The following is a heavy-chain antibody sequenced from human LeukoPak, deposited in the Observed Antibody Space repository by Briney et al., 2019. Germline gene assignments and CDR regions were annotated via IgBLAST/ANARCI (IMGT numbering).Heavy chain of an antibody. CDR2: ISYDGSNK. Sequence: GGSLRLSCAASGFTFSSYAMHWVRQAPGKGLEWVAVISYDGSNKYYADSVKGRFTISRDNSKNTLYLQMNSLRPEDTAIYFCASSVVAALDYWGQGILVTVSS. CDR3: ASSVVAALDY. CDR1: GFTFSSYA. V-gene: IGHV3-30-3*01. D-gene: IGHD2-15*01. J-gene: IGHJ4*02.